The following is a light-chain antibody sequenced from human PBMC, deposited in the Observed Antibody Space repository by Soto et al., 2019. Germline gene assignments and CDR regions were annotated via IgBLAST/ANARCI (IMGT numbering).Light chain of an antibody. CDR2: RNI. CDR3: ATWDDSLNGWV. Sequence: QSVLTQPPSASGTPGQRVTISCSGRSSNIGSKTVNWYQQLPGTAPKLLIYRNIQRPSGVPDRFSGSKSGTSVSLAISGLQSEDEADYYCATWDDSLNGWVFGGGTKLTVL. V-gene: IGLV1-44*01. J-gene: IGLJ3*02. CDR1: SSNIGSKT.